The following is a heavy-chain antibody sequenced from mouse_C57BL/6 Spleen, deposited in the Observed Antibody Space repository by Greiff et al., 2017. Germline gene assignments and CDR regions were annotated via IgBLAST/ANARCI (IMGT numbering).Heavy chain of an antibody. CDR1: GYTFTDYY. CDR3: ARDYGSRGNWFAY. D-gene: IGHD1-1*01. V-gene: IGHV1-26*01. CDR2: INPNNGGT. Sequence: EVQLQQSGPELVKPGASVKISCKASGYTFTDYYMNWVKQSHGKSLEWIGDINPNNGGTSYNQKFKGKATLTVDKSSSTAYMELRSLTSEDSAVYYCARDYGSRGNWFAYWGQGTLVTVSA. J-gene: IGHJ3*01.